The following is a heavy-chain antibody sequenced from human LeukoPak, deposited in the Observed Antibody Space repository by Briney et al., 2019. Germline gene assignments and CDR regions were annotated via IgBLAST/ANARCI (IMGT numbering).Heavy chain of an antibody. CDR3: VRGNYDNRGYSNAFDI. CDR2: IYYNGNT. J-gene: IGHJ3*02. CDR1: GASISSSY. V-gene: IGHV4-59*01. Sequence: PSGTLSLTCTVSGASISSSYWSWIRQAPGKRLEWIGYIYYNGNTNSNPSLKSRVTISADTSKNQFPLKLNSVTAADTAVYYCVRGNYDNRGYSNAFDIWGQGAMVTVSS. D-gene: IGHD3-22*01.